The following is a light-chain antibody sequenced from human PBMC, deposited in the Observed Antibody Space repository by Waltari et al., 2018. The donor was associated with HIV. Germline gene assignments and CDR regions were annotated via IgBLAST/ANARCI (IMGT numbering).Light chain of an antibody. Sequence: QSALTQPASVSGSPGQSITISCTGTSSYVCGYNYVSWYQHYPGKAPKLIIYDVYKRPSGVSDRFSGSKSVNTASLTISGLQTEDEADYYCCSYAGTVIFGGGTKLTVL. V-gene: IGLV2-23*02. J-gene: IGLJ2*01. CDR3: CSYAGTVI. CDR1: SSYVCGYNY. CDR2: DVY.